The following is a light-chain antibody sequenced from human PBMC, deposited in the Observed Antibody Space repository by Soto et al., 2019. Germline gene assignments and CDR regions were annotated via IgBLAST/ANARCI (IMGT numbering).Light chain of an antibody. V-gene: IGLV2-11*01. J-gene: IGLJ3*02. Sequence: QSALTHPLSVSWSPGHSVTFSCIGTNSDIGTYNFVSWYRQYPGKAPHLMVYDVTKRPSGVPDRFSGSKSGNTASLTISGLQADDEADYYCCSYAGSSNFVFGGGTKVTVL. CDR2: DVT. CDR3: CSYAGSSNFV. CDR1: NSDIGTYNF.